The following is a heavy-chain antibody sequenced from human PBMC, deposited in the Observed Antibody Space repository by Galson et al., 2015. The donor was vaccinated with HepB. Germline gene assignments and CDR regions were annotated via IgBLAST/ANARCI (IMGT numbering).Heavy chain of an antibody. J-gene: IGHJ4*02. CDR3: ARDGDTAPPDY. CDR2: IRSKPYGGTT. V-gene: IGHV3-49*03. CDR1: GFSFRDYA. Sequence: SLRLSCATSGFSFRDYAMNWFRQAPGKGLEWVGFIRSKPYGGTTQYVASVKGRFTISRDDSKSIAYLQMDSLRVEDTAVYYRARDGDTAPPDYWGQGTLVTVSS.